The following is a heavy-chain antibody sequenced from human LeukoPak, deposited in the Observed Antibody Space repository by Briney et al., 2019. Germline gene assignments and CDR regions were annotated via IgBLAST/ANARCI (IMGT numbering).Heavy chain of an antibody. CDR2: INHSGST. D-gene: IGHD7-27*01. CDR3: ARVGNWAFYYYYYGMDV. Sequence: PSETLSLTCAVYGGSFSGYYWSWIRQPPGKGLEWIGEINHSGSTNYNPSLKSRVTISVDTSKNQFSLKLSSVTAADTAVYYCARVGNWAFYYYYYGMDVWGQGTTVTVSS. CDR1: GGSFSGYY. J-gene: IGHJ6*02. V-gene: IGHV4-34*01.